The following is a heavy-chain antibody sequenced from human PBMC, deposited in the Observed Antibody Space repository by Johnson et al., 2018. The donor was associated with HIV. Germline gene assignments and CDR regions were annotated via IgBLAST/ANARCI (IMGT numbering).Heavy chain of an antibody. Sequence: QVQLVESGGGVVQPGRSLRLSCAVSGFTFSSYAMHWVRQAPGKGLEWVTVISYDGSNKYYADSVKGRLTISRDNSKNTLYLQMNSLRAEDTAVYHCARGISQPYYNFWSGYHYPDAFDIWGQGTMVTVSS. J-gene: IGHJ3*02. CDR2: ISYDGSNK. CDR3: ARGISQPYYNFWSGYHYPDAFDI. CDR1: GFTFSSYA. V-gene: IGHV3-30*04. D-gene: IGHD3-3*01.